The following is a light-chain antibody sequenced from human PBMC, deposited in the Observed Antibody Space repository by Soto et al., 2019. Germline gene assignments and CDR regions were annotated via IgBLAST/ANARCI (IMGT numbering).Light chain of an antibody. Sequence: EIVLTQSPATLSSSPGERATLSCRASQTVNSRLAWYQHKPGQAPRLLIYHTSNRATGIPARFSGSGSGTDFTLTISSLELEDFAVNYFHQRQSGPRTSGQGTKVKT. CDR3: HQRQSGPRT. J-gene: IGKJ1*01. CDR2: HTS. V-gene: IGKV3-11*01. CDR1: QTVNSR.